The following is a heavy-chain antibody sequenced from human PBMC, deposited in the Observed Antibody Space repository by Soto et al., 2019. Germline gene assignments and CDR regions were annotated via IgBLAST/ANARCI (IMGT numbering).Heavy chain of an antibody. D-gene: IGHD6-13*01. V-gene: IGHV1-3*01. CDR3: ARMAAFDY. CDR1: GYTFTNYA. CDR2: INAGNGNT. Sequence: QVPLVQSGAEVKKPGASVKVSCKASGYTFTNYAMQWVRQAPGQRLEWMGWINAGNGNTKYSPKFRGRVTITRDTSASTVYMELSSLRSEDTAVYYCARMAAFDYWGQGTLVTVSS. J-gene: IGHJ4*02.